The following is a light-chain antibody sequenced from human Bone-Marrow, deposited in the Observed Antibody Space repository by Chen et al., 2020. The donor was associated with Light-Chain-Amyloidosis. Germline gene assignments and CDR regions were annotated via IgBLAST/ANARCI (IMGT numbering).Light chain of an antibody. J-gene: IGLJ3*02. CDR3: QSYDSSNHWV. V-gene: IGLV3-25*03. Sequence: SFELTQPPSVSVSPGQTARITCSGDALAKQYAYWFQQRPGQAPILLIYQDSERPSGIPERFSGSSSGTTVTLTITGVQAEDEADYYCQSYDSSNHWVFGGGTKLTVL. CDR1: ALAKQY. CDR2: QDS.